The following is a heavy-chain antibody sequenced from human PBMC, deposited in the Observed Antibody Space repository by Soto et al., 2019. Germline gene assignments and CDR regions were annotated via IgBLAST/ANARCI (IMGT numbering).Heavy chain of an antibody. CDR1: GFTFSSYA. Sequence: GGSLRLSCAASGFTFSSYAVSWVRQAPGKGLEWVSYISSSSSTIYYADSVKGRFTISRDNAKNSLYLQMNSLRAEDTAVYYCARDNDYLYYYYMDVWGKGTTVTVSS. CDR3: ARDNDYLYYYYMDV. V-gene: IGHV3-48*01. CDR2: ISSSSSTI. D-gene: IGHD4-17*01. J-gene: IGHJ6*03.